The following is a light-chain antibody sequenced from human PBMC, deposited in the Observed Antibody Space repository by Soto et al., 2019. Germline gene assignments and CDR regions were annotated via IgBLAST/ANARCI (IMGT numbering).Light chain of an antibody. Sequence: EIVLTQSPGTLSLSQGERATLSCSASQSVSSSYLAWYQQKPGQAPRLLIYGASSRATRIPDRFSSSGSGKDYTLTISRLETEDFAVYYCHQYGSSTQTFGQGTKVEIK. CDR1: QSVSSSY. V-gene: IGKV3-20*01. J-gene: IGKJ1*01. CDR2: GAS. CDR3: HQYGSSTQT.